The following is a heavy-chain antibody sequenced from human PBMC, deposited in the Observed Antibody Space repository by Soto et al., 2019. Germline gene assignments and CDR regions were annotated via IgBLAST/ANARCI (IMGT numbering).Heavy chain of an antibody. J-gene: IGHJ5*02. Sequence: GGSLRLSCAASGFIFSDYGMNWVRQAPGKGLEWVSTISGDGKTSYYADSVKGRFTISRDNSKNTLYLQMNSLKAEDTAVYYCVRNALGWFVPWGQGTLVTVSS. V-gene: IGHV3-23*01. CDR2: ISGDGKTS. D-gene: IGHD7-27*01. CDR3: VRNALGWFVP. CDR1: GFIFSDYG.